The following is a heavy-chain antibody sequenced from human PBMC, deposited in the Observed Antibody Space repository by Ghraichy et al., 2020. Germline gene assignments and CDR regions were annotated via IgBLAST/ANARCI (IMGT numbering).Heavy chain of an antibody. V-gene: IGHV4-59*01. Sequence: SETLSLTCTVSGGSISSYYWSWIRQPPGKGLEWIGYIYYSGSTNYNPSLKSRVTISVDTSKNQFSLKLSSVTAADTAVYYCARSSLGQVGPWGQGTLVTVSS. CDR1: GGSISSYY. CDR2: IYYSGST. J-gene: IGHJ5*02. CDR3: ARSSLGQVGP. D-gene: IGHD1-26*01.